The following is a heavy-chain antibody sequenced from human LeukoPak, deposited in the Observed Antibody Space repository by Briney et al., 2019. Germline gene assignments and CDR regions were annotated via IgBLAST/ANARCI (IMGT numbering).Heavy chain of an antibody. CDR1: GYTFTSYD. V-gene: IGHV1-2*02. J-gene: IGHJ5*02. CDR2: MNPKSGRT. D-gene: IGHD3-3*01. Sequence: ASVKVSCKASGYTFTSYDINWVRQATGQGLEWMGWMNPKSGRTSSARKFQGRVTMTRDPSITTVYMDMAWLTSDDTAIYFCARADFVDAGPYLIGPWGQGTLVTVSS. CDR3: ARADFVDAGPYLIGP.